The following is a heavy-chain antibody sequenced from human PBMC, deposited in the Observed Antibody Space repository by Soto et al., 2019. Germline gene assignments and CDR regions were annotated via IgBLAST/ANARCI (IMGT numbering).Heavy chain of an antibody. CDR2: INHSGST. V-gene: IGHV4-34*01. J-gene: IGHJ3*02. CDR3: ARESSSGYRDAFDI. D-gene: IGHD3-22*01. CDR1: GGSFSGYY. Sequence: LSLTCAGYGGSFSGYYWSWIRQPPGKGLEWIGEINHSGSTNYNPSLKSRVTISVDTSKNQFSLKLSSVNAADTAVYYCARESSSGYRDAFDIWGQGTMVTVSS.